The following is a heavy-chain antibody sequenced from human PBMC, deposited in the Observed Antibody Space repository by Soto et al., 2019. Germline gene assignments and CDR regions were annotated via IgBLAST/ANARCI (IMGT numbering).Heavy chain of an antibody. CDR2: IYWNDDK. J-gene: IGHJ4*02. CDR3: AHGLAYYDSSGYPYFDY. CDR1: GFSLSTSGVG. D-gene: IGHD3-22*01. V-gene: IGHV2-5*01. Sequence: QITLKESGPTLVKPTQTLTLTCTFSGFSLSTSGVGVGWIRQPPGKALEWLALIYWNDDKRYSPSLKSRLTITKDTSKKQVVLTMTNMDPVDTATYYCAHGLAYYDSSGYPYFDYWGQGTLVTVSS.